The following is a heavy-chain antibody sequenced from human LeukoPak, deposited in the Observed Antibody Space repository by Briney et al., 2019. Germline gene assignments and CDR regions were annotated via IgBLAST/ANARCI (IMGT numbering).Heavy chain of an antibody. CDR2: IKQDGSEK. V-gene: IGHV3-7*03. D-gene: IGHD6-13*01. J-gene: IGHJ5*02. CDR3: AREDGSSWYMWFDP. Sequence: RGSLRLSCAASGFTFSSYWMSWVRQAPGKGLEWVANIKQDGSEKYYVDSVKGRFTISRDNAKNSLYLQMNSLRAEDTAVYYCAREDGSSWYMWFDPWGQGTLVTVSS. CDR1: GFTFSSYW.